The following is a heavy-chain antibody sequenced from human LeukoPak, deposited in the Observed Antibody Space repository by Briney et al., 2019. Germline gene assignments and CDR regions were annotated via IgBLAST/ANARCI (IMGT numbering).Heavy chain of an antibody. Sequence: SETLSLTCSVSGGSISSYYWSWIRQPPGKGLEWIGYIYYSGSTSYNPSLESRVTISVDTSKNQFSLRLSSVTAADTAVYYCARHSSDFWSGYYTNYYGVDVWGRGTTVTVSS. CDR2: IYYSGST. J-gene: IGHJ6*02. CDR1: GGSISSYY. CDR3: ARHSSDFWSGYYTNYYGVDV. V-gene: IGHV4-59*08. D-gene: IGHD3-3*01.